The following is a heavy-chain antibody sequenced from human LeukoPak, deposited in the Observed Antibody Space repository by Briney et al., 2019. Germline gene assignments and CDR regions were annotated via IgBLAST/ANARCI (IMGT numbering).Heavy chain of an antibody. CDR2: IEQDGSEK. D-gene: IGHD3-3*01. CDR1: GFTFSSYW. CDR3: ARDSADFWSGYYYYYGMDV. J-gene: IGHJ6*02. Sequence: GGSLRLSCAASGFTFSSYWMSWVRQAPGKGLEWVANIEQDGSEKYYVDSVKGRFTISRDNAKNSLYLQMNSLRAEDTAVYYCARDSADFWSGYYYYYGMDVWGQGTTVTVSS. V-gene: IGHV3-7*01.